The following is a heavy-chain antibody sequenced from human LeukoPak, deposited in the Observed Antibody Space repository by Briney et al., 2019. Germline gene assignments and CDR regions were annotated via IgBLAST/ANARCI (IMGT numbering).Heavy chain of an antibody. Sequence: ASVKVSCKASGYTFTSYYMHWVRQAPGQGLEWMGWINPNSGGTNYAQKFQGRVTMTRDTSISTAYMELSRLRSDDTAVYYCARGFGIAARAKRDWGQGTLVTVSS. D-gene: IGHD6-6*01. CDR1: GYTFTSYY. V-gene: IGHV1-2*02. CDR3: ARGFGIAARAKRD. CDR2: INPNSGGT. J-gene: IGHJ4*02.